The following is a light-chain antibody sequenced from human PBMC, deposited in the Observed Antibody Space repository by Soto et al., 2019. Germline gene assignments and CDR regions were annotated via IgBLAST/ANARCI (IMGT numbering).Light chain of an antibody. V-gene: IGLV2-14*01. Sequence: QSALTQPASVSGSPGQSITISCTGTSSDIGGYNYVAWYQQHLGKAPKLIIYNVAVRPSGVSNRFSGSKSGNTASLAISGLQPEDDSHYYCSSYTGASALSVFGTGPKLAVL. CDR1: SSDIGGYNY. CDR3: SSYTGASALSV. J-gene: IGLJ1*01. CDR2: NVA.